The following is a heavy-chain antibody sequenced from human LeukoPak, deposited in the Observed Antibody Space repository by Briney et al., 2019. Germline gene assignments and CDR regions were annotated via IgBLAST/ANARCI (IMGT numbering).Heavy chain of an antibody. CDR1: GFTFSSYG. J-gene: IGHJ6*02. Sequence: GGSLRLSCAASGFTFSSYGMHWVRQAPGKGLEWVAVIWYDGSNKYYADSVKSRFTISRDNSKNTLYLQMNSLRAEDTAVYYCARGPSSSWFKYYYYGMDVWGQGTTVTVSS. V-gene: IGHV3-33*01. D-gene: IGHD6-13*01. CDR2: IWYDGSNK. CDR3: ARGPSSSWFKYYYYGMDV.